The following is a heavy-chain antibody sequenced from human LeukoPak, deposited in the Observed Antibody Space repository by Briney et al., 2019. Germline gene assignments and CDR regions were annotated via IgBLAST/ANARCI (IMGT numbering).Heavy chain of an antibody. V-gene: IGHV3-43D*03. J-gene: IGHJ6*03. CDR3: AKGRTTVTTHYYYYYYYYMDV. CDR1: GFTFYDYA. CDR2: ISWDGGST. D-gene: IGHD4-17*01. Sequence: GGSLRLSCAASGFTFYDYAMHWVRHAPGKGLEWVSLISWDGGSTYYADSVKGRFTISRDNSKNSLYLQMNSLRAEDTALYYCAKGRTTVTTHYYYYYYYYMDVWGKGTTVTVSS.